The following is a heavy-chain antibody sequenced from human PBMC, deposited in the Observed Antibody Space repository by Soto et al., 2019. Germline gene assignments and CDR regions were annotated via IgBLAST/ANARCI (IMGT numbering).Heavy chain of an antibody. V-gene: IGHV3-30-3*01. CDR3: ARGLAVAGLGWGFDL. CDR1: GFTFSSYA. CDR2: ISYDGSNK. Sequence: QVQLVESGGGVVQPGRSLRLSCAASGFTFSSYAMHWVRQAPGKGLEWVAVISYDGSNKYYADSVKGRFTISRDNSKNTLYLQMNSLRAEDTAVYYCARGLAVAGLGWGFDLWGRGTLVTVSS. D-gene: IGHD6-19*01. J-gene: IGHJ2*01.